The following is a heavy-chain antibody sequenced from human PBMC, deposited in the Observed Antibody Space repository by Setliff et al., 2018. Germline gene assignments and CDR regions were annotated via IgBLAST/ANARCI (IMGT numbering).Heavy chain of an antibody. Sequence: GSLRLSCAASGFTFNTYAMSWVRQPPGKGLEWVANINQDGSGKYYVDSVKGRFTISRDNAKNSLSLQMNSLRAEDTSVYYCARGSAYSSGSFDCWGQGTLVTVSS. CDR3: ARGSAYSSGSFDC. J-gene: IGHJ4*02. V-gene: IGHV3-7*01. D-gene: IGHD3-22*01. CDR2: INQDGSGK. CDR1: GFTFNTYA.